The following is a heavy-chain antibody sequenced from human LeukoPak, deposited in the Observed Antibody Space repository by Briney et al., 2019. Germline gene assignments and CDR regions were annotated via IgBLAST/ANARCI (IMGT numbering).Heavy chain of an antibody. CDR3: VRGTGYSAYDYDFDY. J-gene: IGHJ4*02. CDR1: GFTFSSYD. D-gene: IGHD5-12*01. Sequence: GGSLRLSCAASGFTFSSYDMHWVRQPRGKDLEWVSAIGTAGDTYYPGSVKGRFTISRENAKNSLYLQMNSLRAGDTAVYYCVRGTGYSAYDYDFDYWGQGALVTVSS. CDR2: IGTAGDT. V-gene: IGHV3-13*04.